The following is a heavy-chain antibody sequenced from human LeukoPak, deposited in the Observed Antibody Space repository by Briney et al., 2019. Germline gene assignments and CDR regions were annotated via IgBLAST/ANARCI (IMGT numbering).Heavy chain of an antibody. CDR3: AKARTSIAAREDY. CDR1: GFTFSNYA. D-gene: IGHD6-6*01. Sequence: GGSLRLSCAASGFTFSNYAISWVRQAPGKGLEWVSTIRSSGGSTYYADSVKGRFTISRDNSKNTLYLQMNSLRAEDTAVYYCAKARTSIAAREDYWGQGTLVTVSS. J-gene: IGHJ4*02. CDR2: IRSSGGST. V-gene: IGHV3-23*01.